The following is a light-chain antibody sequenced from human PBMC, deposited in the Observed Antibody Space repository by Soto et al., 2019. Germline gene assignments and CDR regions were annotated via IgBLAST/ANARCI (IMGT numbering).Light chain of an antibody. CDR2: KAS. Sequence: DIQMTQSPSTLSASVGDRVTITCRASQSISSWLAWYPQTRGKAPKLXIYKASSLESGVPSRFSGSGAGSECTLTISSLQPDDFATYDCQHYNSYSEAFGQGTKVDIK. J-gene: IGKJ1*01. CDR1: QSISSW. V-gene: IGKV1-5*03. CDR3: QHYNSYSEA.